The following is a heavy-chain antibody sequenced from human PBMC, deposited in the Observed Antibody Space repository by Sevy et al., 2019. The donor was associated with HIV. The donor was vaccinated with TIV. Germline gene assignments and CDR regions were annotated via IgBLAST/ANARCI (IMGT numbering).Heavy chain of an antibody. J-gene: IGHJ6*02. CDR1: GGTFSNYA. Sequence: ASVKVSCKASGGTFSNYAISWVRQAPGQGLEWMGGFIPMFDTANYAQKFQGKVTLTADGSTTTAYMELSNLSFDDTAVYYCAGSYFDSSGYSPLFYYGMDVWGQWTTVTVSS. D-gene: IGHD3-22*01. CDR3: AGSYFDSSGYSPLFYYGMDV. V-gene: IGHV1-69*13. CDR2: FIPMFDTA.